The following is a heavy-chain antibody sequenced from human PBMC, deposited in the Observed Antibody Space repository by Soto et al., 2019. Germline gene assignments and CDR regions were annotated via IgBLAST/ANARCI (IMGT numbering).Heavy chain of an antibody. D-gene: IGHD6-19*01. V-gene: IGHV3-7*01. J-gene: IGHJ3*02. CDR2: IKQDGSER. Sequence: EVQLVESGGGLVQPGGSLRLSCAASGFTFSTSWMSWVRQAPGKGLEWVANIKQDGSERYYVDSVEGRFTISRDNTKNAVYLQMNSRRAEDTAVYYCARSLGWRDAFDIGGQGTMVTVSS. CDR1: GFTFSTSW. CDR3: ARSLGWRDAFDI.